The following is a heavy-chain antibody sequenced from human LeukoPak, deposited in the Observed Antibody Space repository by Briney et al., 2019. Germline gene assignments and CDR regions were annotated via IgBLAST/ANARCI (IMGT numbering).Heavy chain of an antibody. CDR2: INPSGGST. CDR3: ARDLRRDVYNRDWYFDL. V-gene: IGHV1-46*01. J-gene: IGHJ2*01. CDR1: GYTFTSYY. D-gene: IGHD5-24*01. Sequence: ASVKVSCKASGYTFTSYYIHWVRQAPGQGLEWMGMINPSGGSTTYAQKFQGRVTLTRDTSTSTVPLEVSSLRSEDTAVYFCARDLRRDVYNRDWYFDLWGRGTLVTVSS.